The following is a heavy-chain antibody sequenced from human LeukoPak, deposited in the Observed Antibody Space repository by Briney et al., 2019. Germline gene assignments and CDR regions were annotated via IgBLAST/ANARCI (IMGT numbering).Heavy chain of an antibody. Sequence: GRSLRLSCAASGFTFSSYGMHWVRQAPGKGLEWVAVIWYDGSNKYYADSVKGRFTISRDNSKNTLYLQMNSLRAEDTAVYYCARAPTSYYYVDYWGQGTLVTVSS. J-gene: IGHJ4*02. CDR2: IWYDGSNK. D-gene: IGHD1-26*01. CDR3: ARAPTSYYYVDY. V-gene: IGHV3-33*01. CDR1: GFTFSSYG.